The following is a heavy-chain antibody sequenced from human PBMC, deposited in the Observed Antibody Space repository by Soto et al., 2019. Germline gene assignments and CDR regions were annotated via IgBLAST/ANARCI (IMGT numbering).Heavy chain of an antibody. V-gene: IGHV3-23*01. J-gene: IGHJ3*01. Sequence: EVKLLESGGGLAQPGGSLRLSCVGSGFTFDSYAISWVRQAPGERLQWIAAISGSADGTDYAHSVRGRFTISRDNAKKAVHLQMDSLRVEDKAVYFCAKDTLGGYSFWSGYYSDGLDGWGQGTLVTVS. D-gene: IGHD3-3*01. CDR2: ISGSADGT. CDR1: GFTFDSYA. CDR3: AKDTLGGYSFWSGYYSDGLDG.